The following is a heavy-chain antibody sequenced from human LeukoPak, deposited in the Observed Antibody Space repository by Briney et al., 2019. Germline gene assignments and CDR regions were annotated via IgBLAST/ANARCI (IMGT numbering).Heavy chain of an antibody. J-gene: IGHJ4*02. CDR3: ARGKGPLPYFDY. CDR1: GGSISSGGYY. V-gene: IGHV4-31*03. Sequence: KASETLSLTCTVSGGSISSGGYYWSWIRQHPGKGLEWIGYIYYSGSTYYNPSLKSRVTISVDTSKSQFSLKLSSVTAADTAVYYCARGKGPLPYFDYWGQGTLVTVSS. CDR2: IYYSGST.